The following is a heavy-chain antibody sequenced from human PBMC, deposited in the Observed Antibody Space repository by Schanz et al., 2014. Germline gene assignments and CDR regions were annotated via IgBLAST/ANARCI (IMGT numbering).Heavy chain of an antibody. J-gene: IGHJ5*02. CDR1: GGTFSSYT. CDR2: IVPLLNIT. CDR3: AEYGSDNYADP. Sequence: QVQLVQSGAEVKKPGSSVKVSCKASGGTFSSYTIGWVRQAPGQGLECMGRIVPLLNITNYVQKFQGRVTITADTSATTVYMELSSLRADDTAVYFCAEYGSDNYADPWGQGTLVTVSS. D-gene: IGHD3-10*01. V-gene: IGHV1-69*02.